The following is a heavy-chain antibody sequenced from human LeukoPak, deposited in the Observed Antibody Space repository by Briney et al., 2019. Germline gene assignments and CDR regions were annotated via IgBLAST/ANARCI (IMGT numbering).Heavy chain of an antibody. J-gene: IGHJ4*02. D-gene: IGHD3-22*01. CDR1: GGSFSGYY. CDR2: INHSGST. V-gene: IGHV4-34*01. Sequence: SETLSLTCAVYGGSFSGYYWSWIRQPPGKGLEWIGEINHSGSTNYNPSLKGRVTISVDTSKNQFSLKLSSVTAADTAVYYCARSIVVGHASDYWGQGTLVTVSS. CDR3: ARSIVVGHASDY.